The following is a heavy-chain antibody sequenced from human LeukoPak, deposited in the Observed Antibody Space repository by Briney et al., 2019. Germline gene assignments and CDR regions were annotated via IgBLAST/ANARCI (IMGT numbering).Heavy chain of an antibody. Sequence: SETLSLTCTVSGGSISSSSYYWGWIRQPPGKGLEWIGYIYYSGSTNYNPSLKSRVTISVDTSKNQFSLKLSSVTAADTAVYYCARINGIAAAGNWFDPWGQGTLVTVSS. CDR1: GGSISSSSYY. CDR3: ARINGIAAAGNWFDP. D-gene: IGHD6-13*01. J-gene: IGHJ5*02. V-gene: IGHV4-61*05. CDR2: IYYSGST.